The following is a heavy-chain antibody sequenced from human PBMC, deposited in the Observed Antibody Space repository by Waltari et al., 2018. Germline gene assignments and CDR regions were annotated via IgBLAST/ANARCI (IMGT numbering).Heavy chain of an antibody. J-gene: IGHJ4*02. CDR2: INTVNGNT. Sequence: QVQVVQSGGEVKEPGASVKVSCKASEYRFTSYPLHWVRQAPGQSLEWMGWINTVNGNTRYSQKFQGRVTFTRDTSASTAFMELSSLISEDTAMYYCAREMTRGGGSLDYWGQGALVTVSS. CDR3: AREMTRGGGSLDY. CDR1: EYRFTSYP. D-gene: IGHD3-16*01. V-gene: IGHV1-3*04.